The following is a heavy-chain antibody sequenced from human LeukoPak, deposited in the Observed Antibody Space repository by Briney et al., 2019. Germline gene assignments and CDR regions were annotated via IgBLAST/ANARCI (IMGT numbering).Heavy chain of an antibody. J-gene: IGHJ6*03. CDR3: ARGAVYYGSGSYYYYYYMDV. Sequence: GGSLRLSCAASGFTFSSYSMNWVRQAPGKGLEWVSYISSSSSTIYYADSVKGRFTISRDNAKNSLYLQMNSLRAEDTAVYYCARGAVYYGSGSYYYYYYMDVWGKGTTVTVSS. CDR2: ISSSSSTI. V-gene: IGHV3-48*01. D-gene: IGHD3-10*01. CDR1: GFTFSSYS.